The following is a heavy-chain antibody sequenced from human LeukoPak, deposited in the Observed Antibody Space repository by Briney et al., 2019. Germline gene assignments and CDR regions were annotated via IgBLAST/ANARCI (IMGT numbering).Heavy chain of an antibody. CDR3: ARDATVTSTYFDY. V-gene: IGHV1-2*02. J-gene: IGHJ4*02. CDR2: INPTSGGT. CDR1: GYTFTGYY. D-gene: IGHD4-17*01. Sequence: GASVKVSCKASGYTFTGYYMHWVRQAPGQGLEWMGWINPTSGGTNYAQKFQGRDTMTRDTSISPAYLEVSRLRSDDTPVDYCARDATVTSTYFDYWGQGTLVTVSS.